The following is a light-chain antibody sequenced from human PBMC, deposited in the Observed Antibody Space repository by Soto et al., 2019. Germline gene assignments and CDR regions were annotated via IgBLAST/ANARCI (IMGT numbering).Light chain of an antibody. J-gene: IGLJ3*02. CDR2: NNN. CDR1: SSNIGADFD. V-gene: IGLV1-40*01. Sequence: QSVLTQPPSVSGAPGQRVTISCTGTSSNIGADFDVHWYQRLPGTAPKLLIYNNNIRPSGVPDRFSGSKSGTSASLAITGLQAEDVADYFCQSHDNTLITSWVFGGGTQLTVL. CDR3: QSHDNTLITSWV.